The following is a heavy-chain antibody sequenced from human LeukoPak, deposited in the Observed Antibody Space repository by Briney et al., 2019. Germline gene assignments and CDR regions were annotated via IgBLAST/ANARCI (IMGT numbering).Heavy chain of an antibody. CDR2: IDARSGIT. Sequence: PGGSLRLSCAASGFTFTIFGLNWVRQAPGKVPEWVSYIDARSGITYYADSVQGRFTISRDNAQESVFLQMNSLRADDTAVYYCARVFRPSLTVFIIRGAFDIWGQGTMVTVSS. CDR1: GFTFTIFG. CDR3: ARVFRPSLTVFIIRGAFDI. D-gene: IGHD3-3*01. V-gene: IGHV3-48*01. J-gene: IGHJ3*02.